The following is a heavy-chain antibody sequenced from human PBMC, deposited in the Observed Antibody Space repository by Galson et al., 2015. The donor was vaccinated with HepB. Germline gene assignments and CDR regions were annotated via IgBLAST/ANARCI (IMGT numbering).Heavy chain of an antibody. V-gene: IGHV1-3*01. D-gene: IGHD3-10*01. CDR2: INAGNGNT. CDR3: ARRGPGITRGNRNSFTSAWFDP. Sequence: SVKVSCKASGYTFTSYAMHWVRQAPGQRLEWMGWINAGNGNTKYSQKFQGRVTITRDTSASTAYMELSSLRSEDTAVYYCARRGPGITRGNRNSFTSAWFDPWGQGTLVTVSS. J-gene: IGHJ5*02. CDR1: GYTFTSYA.